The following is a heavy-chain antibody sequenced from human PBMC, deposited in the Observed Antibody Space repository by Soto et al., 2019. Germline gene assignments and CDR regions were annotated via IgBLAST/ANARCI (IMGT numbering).Heavy chain of an antibody. J-gene: IGHJ4*02. Sequence: GGSLRLSCAASGFTFSSYGIHWVRQAPGKGLEWVAVISYDGSNKYYADSVKGRFTISRDNSKNTLYLQMNSLRAEDTAVYYCAKVVGSVYDYFDYWGQGTLVTVSS. CDR3: AKVVGSVYDYFDY. D-gene: IGHD2-21*01. CDR1: GFTFSSYG. CDR2: ISYDGSNK. V-gene: IGHV3-30*18.